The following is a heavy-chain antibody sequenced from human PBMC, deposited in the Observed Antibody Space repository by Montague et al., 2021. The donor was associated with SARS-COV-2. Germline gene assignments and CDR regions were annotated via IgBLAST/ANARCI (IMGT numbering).Heavy chain of an antibody. V-gene: IGHV4-59*01. CDR2: IYYSGST. CDR1: GGSISSYY. Sequence: SETLSLTCTVSGGSISSYYWSWIRQPPGKGLEWIGYIYYSGSTNYNPSLKSRVTISVDTSKNQFSLKLSSVTAADTAVYYCARVGLDRYSRKVFDIWGQGTMVTVSS. D-gene: IGHD3/OR15-3a*01. CDR3: ARVGLDRYSRKVFDI. J-gene: IGHJ3*02.